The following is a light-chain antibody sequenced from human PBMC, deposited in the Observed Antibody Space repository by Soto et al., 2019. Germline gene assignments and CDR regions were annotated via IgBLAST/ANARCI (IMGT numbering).Light chain of an antibody. CDR3: QQYLTSPTWT. V-gene: IGKV3-20*01. CDR2: GAS. CDR1: QSVSNYY. J-gene: IGKJ1*01. Sequence: EIVLTQSPCTLSLSPGEKATLSCRASQSVSNYYLAWHQQKAGQAPRLLIYGASSRATGITDRFSGSGSGTDFTLTSSRLEPKGFAPYYFQQYLTSPTWTFGQGTKVEI.